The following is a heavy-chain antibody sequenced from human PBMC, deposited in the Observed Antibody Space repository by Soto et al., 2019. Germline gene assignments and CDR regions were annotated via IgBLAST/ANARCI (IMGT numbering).Heavy chain of an antibody. D-gene: IGHD1-1*01. CDR2: IIPIFPTP. CDR3: PRLNDRHQLGGNYYYGIDD. Sequence: QVQLVQSGAEVTKPGSSVTVSCKASGGTFGNSAISWVRQAPGQGLEWMGGIIPIFPTPDYAQKFQGRVTITAGETPGTACVEVTSLRSESTAVYYCPRLNDRHQLGGNYYYGIDDGGQGTTGTVSS. J-gene: IGHJ6*02. V-gene: IGHV1-69*12. CDR1: GGTFGNSA.